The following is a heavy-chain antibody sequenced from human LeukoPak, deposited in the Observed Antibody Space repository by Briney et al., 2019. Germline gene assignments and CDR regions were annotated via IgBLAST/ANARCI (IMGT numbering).Heavy chain of an antibody. CDR1: GFTVSSNY. D-gene: IGHD3-3*01. CDR3: ARLLDWSGYGAFDI. Sequence: PGGSLRLSCAASGFTVSSNYMGWVRQAPGKGLEWVSVLYSGGSTYYPDSVKGRFTISRDNSQNTLDLQMDSLRAEDTAVYYCARLLDWSGYGAFDIWGQGTMVTVFS. CDR2: LYSGGST. V-gene: IGHV3-66*02. J-gene: IGHJ3*02.